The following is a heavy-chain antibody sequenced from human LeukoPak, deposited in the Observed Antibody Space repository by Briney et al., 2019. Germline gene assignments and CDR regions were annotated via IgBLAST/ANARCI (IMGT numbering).Heavy chain of an antibody. CDR1: GFTFSSYV. V-gene: IGHV3-30*02. Sequence: PGGSLRLSCAASGFTFSSYVIHWGREAPGKRLGRVAFIWYDGSNKYYADSVRGRFTISRDNSKNTLYLQMNSLRAEDTAVYYCAKLEGRIGAAGIVGLYVAFDIWGQGTMVTVSS. D-gene: IGHD6-13*01. CDR2: IWYDGSNK. J-gene: IGHJ3*02. CDR3: AKLEGRIGAAGIVGLYVAFDI.